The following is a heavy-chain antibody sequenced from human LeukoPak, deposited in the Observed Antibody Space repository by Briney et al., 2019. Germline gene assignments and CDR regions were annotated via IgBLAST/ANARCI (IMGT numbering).Heavy chain of an antibody. D-gene: IGHD3-10*01. CDR3: TTRSPVLWFVTYFDY. Sequence: KPGGSLRLSCAASGFTFSNAWMSWVRQAPGKGLEWVGRIKSKTDGGTTDYAAPVKGRFTISRDDSKNTLYLQMNSLKTEDTAVYYCTTRSPVLWFVTYFDYWGQGTLVTVSS. CDR2: IKSKTDGGTT. CDR1: GFTFSNAW. J-gene: IGHJ4*02. V-gene: IGHV3-15*01.